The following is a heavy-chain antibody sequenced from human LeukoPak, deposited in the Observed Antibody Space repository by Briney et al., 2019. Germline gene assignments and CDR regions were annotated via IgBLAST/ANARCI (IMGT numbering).Heavy chain of an antibody. CDR3: AREYDSSGYFDY. CDR2: IYYSGST. V-gene: IGHV4-59*01. CDR1: GGSISSYY. Sequence: SETLSLTCTVSGGSISSYYWSWIRQPPGKGLEWIGYIYYSGSTNYNPSLKSRVTISVDTSKNQFSLKLSSVTAADTAVYYCAREYDSSGYFDYWGQGTLVTVFS. J-gene: IGHJ4*02. D-gene: IGHD3-22*01.